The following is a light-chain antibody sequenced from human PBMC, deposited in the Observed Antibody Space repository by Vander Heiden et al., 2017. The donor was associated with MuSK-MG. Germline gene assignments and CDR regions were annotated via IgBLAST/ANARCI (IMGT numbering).Light chain of an antibody. Sequence: QSALTQPASVSGSPGQSITISCTGTSSDVGGSNYVSWYQQHPGKATKLMIYEVSNRPSGVSNRFSGSKSGNTASLTISGLQAEDEADYYCISYTSISTYVFGTGTKVTVL. CDR2: EVS. CDR1: SSDVGGSNY. CDR3: ISYTSISTYV. J-gene: IGLJ1*01. V-gene: IGLV2-14*01.